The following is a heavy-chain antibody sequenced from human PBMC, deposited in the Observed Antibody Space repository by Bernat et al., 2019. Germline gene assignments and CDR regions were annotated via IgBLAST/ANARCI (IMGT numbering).Heavy chain of an antibody. V-gene: IGHV4-59*08. CDR2: IYYSGST. D-gene: IGHD5-12*01. CDR1: GGSISSYY. J-gene: IGHJ3*02. Sequence: QVQLQESGPGLVKPSETLSLTCTVSGGSISSYYWSWIRQPPGKGLEWIGYIYYSGSTNYNPSLKSRVTISVDTSKNQFSLKLSSVTAADTAVYYCARRGYSGYDSPFDIWGQGTMVTVSS. CDR3: ARRGYSGYDSPFDI.